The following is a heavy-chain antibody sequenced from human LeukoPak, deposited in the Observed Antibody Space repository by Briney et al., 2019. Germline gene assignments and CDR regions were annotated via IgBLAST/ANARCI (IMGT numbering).Heavy chain of an antibody. V-gene: IGHV4-61*01. CDR3: ARSNDNSWYFDY. J-gene: IGHJ4*02. CDR1: GGSVTSDTYY. Sequence: PSETLSLTCTVSGGSVTSDTYYWSWIRQPPGKGLEWIGYIYYSESTNYNPSLKSRVTISVDTSKSQFSLKLSSVTAADTAVYYCARSNDNSWYFDYWGRGTLVTVSS. D-gene: IGHD6-13*01. CDR2: IYYSEST.